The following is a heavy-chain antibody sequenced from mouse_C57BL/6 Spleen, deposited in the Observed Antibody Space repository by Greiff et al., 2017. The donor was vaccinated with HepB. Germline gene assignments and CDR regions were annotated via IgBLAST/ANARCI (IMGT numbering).Heavy chain of an antibody. Sequence: EVMLVESGEGLVKPGGSLKLSCAASGFTFSSYAMSWVRQTPEKRLEWVAYISSGGDYIYYADTVKGRFTISRDNARNTLYLQMSSLKSEDTAMYYCTRVDYYGSSYAMDYWGQGTSVTVSS. CDR2: ISSGGDYI. CDR1: GFTFSSYA. D-gene: IGHD1-1*01. V-gene: IGHV5-9-1*02. J-gene: IGHJ4*01. CDR3: TRVDYYGSSYAMDY.